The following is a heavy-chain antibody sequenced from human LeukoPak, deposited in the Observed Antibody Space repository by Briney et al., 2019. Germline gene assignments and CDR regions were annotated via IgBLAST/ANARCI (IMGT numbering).Heavy chain of an antibody. CDR1: GFTFSSYE. CDR2: ISYDGSNK. J-gene: IGHJ4*02. CDR3: ARGSAYTYAFTGRERTKSRLDS. V-gene: IGHV3-30-3*01. Sequence: GGSLRLSCAASGFTFSSYEMNWVRQAPGKGLEWVAVISYDGSNKFYSASVKGRLTISRDNSKNTLYLQMSNLRTEDTAVYYCARGSAYTYAFTGRERTKSRLDSWGQGTLVTVSS. D-gene: IGHD3-16*01.